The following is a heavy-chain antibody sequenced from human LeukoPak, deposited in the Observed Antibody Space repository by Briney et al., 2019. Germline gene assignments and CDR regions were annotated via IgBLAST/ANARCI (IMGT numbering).Heavy chain of an antibody. J-gene: IGHJ3*02. CDR2: ISYDGIDK. V-gene: IGHV3-30*04. CDR3: ARDRALRTSFGVITGQIGAFDI. D-gene: IGHD3-3*01. CDR1: GFTFSSYT. Sequence: GRSLRLSCAASGFTFSSYTMHWVRQAPGKGLEWVAVISYDGIDKYYADSVKGRFTISRDNSKNTLYLQMNSLRAEDTTVYYCARDRALRTSFGVITGQIGAFDIWGQGTMVTVSS.